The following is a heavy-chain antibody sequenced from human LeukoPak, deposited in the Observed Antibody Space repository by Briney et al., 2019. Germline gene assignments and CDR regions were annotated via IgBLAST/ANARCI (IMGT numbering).Heavy chain of an antibody. CDR1: GYTFTSYD. V-gene: IGHV1-8*01. J-gene: IGHJ5*02. CDR2: MNPNSGNT. D-gene: IGHD4-17*01. CDR3: ARVHDYGDYDPLNWFDP. Sequence: VASVKVSCKASGYTFTSYDINWVRQATGQGLEWMGWMNPNSGNTGYAQKFQGRVTMTRNTSISTAYMELSSLRSEDTAVYYCARVHDYGDYDPLNWFDPWGQGTLVTVSS.